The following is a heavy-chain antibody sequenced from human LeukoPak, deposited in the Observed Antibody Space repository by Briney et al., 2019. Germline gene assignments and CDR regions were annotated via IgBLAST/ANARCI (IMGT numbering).Heavy chain of an antibody. J-gene: IGHJ6*02. CDR2: FDPEDGET. CDR3: ALGCDFVVVPAAIRAYYYYYGMDV. D-gene: IGHD2-2*02. V-gene: IGHV1-24*01. Sequence: ASVKVSCKVSGYTLTELSMHWVRQAPGKGLEWMGGFDPEDGETIYAQKFQGRVTITADESTSTAYMELSSLRSEDTAVYYCALGCDFVVVPAAIRAYYYYYGMDVWGQGTTVTVSS. CDR1: GYTLTELS.